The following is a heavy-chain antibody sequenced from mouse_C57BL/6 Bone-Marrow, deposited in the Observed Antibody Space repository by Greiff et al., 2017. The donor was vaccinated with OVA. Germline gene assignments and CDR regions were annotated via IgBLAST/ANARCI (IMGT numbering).Heavy chain of an antibody. CDR1: GFNIKDDY. V-gene: IGHV14-4*01. CDR3: TTVYYYAMDY. J-gene: IGHJ4*01. CDR2: IDPENGDT. Sequence: VQLQQSGAELVRPGASVKLSCTASGFNIKDDYMHWVKQRPEQGLEWIGWIDPENGDTEYASKFQGKATITADTSSNTAYLQLSSLTSEDTAVYYCTTVYYYAMDYWGQGTSGTVSS.